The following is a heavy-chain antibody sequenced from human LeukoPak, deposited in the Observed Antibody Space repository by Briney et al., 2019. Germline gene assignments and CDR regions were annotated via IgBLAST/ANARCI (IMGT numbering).Heavy chain of an antibody. D-gene: IGHD3-10*01. CDR3: TIRGDPWNYFDY. CDR2: IFPDDSDT. V-gene: IGHV5-51*01. J-gene: IGHJ4*02. CDR1: GYSFPSYW. Sequence: GESLKISCKGSGYSFPSYWIGWVRQMPGKGLEWMEIIFPDDSDTKYSPSFQGQVTISADKSSSTAYLQWSSLKASDTAMYYCTIRGDPWNYFDYWGQGTLVTVSS.